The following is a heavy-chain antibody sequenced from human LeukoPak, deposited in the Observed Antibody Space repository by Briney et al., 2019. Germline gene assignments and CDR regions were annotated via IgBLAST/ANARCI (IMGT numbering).Heavy chain of an antibody. CDR2: IKSDGSST. CDR1: GFTFSSYW. D-gene: IGHD6-19*01. Sequence: GGSLRLSCAASGFTFSSYWMHWARQAPGKGLVWVSHIKSDGSSTTYADSVKGRFTISRDNAKNTLYLQMNSLRAEDTAVYFCARDGGIAVAAPFDYWGQGTLVTVSS. J-gene: IGHJ4*02. V-gene: IGHV3-74*01. CDR3: ARDGGIAVAAPFDY.